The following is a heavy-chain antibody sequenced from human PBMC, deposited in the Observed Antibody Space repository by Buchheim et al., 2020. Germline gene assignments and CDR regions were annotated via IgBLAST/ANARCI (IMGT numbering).Heavy chain of an antibody. V-gene: IGHV3-23*01. J-gene: IGHJ4*02. CDR1: GFTFSSYV. CDR2: ISGSGGST. CDR3: AKRGGSGSYYPPQFDY. D-gene: IGHD3-10*01. Sequence: EVQLLESGGGLVQPGGSLRLSCAASGFTFSSYVMSWVRQAPGKGLEWVSAISGSGGSTYFPDSVKGRFTISRDNSKNTRSLQMNSLRAEDTAVYYCAKRGGSGSYYPPQFDYWGQGTL.